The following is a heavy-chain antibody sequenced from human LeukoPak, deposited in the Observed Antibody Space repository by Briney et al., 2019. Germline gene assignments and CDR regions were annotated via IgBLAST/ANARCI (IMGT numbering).Heavy chain of an antibody. Sequence: ASVKVSCKASGYTFTSYYMHWVRQAPGQGLEWMGIINPSGGSTSYAQKFQGRVTMTRDMSTSTVYMELSSLRSEDTAVYYCARELLWFGEDGHQNKYYMDMWGKGTTVTIS. V-gene: IGHV1-46*01. CDR1: GYTFTSYY. D-gene: IGHD3-10*01. CDR2: INPSGGST. J-gene: IGHJ6*03. CDR3: ARELLWFGEDGHQNKYYMDM.